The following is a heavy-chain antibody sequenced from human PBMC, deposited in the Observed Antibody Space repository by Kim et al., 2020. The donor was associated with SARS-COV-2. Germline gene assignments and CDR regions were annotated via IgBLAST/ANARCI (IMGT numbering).Heavy chain of an antibody. Sequence: SETLSLTCVVYGGSFSGYYWSWIRQPPGEGLEWIGEINHSGSTNYNPSLKSRVTISVDTSKNQFSLKLSSVTAADTAVYYCARGIYCKMGSCPYNAFDI. CDR1: GGSFSGYY. CDR2: INHSGST. J-gene: IGHJ3*02. D-gene: IGHD2-2*02. V-gene: IGHV4-34*01. CDR3: ARGIYCKMGSCPYNAFDI.